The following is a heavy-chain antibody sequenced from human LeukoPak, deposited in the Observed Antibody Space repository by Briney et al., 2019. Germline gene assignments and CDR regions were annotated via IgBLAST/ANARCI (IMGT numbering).Heavy chain of an antibody. CDR2: IYYSGST. CDR3: ARQEGSYYYFDY. Sequence: PSETLSLTCTVSGGSISSSSYYWGWIRQPPGKGLEWIGSIYYSGSTYYNPSLKSRVTISVDTSKNQFSLKLSSVTAADTAVYYCARQEGSYYYFDYWGQGTLVTVSS. J-gene: IGHJ4*02. V-gene: IGHV4-39*01. D-gene: IGHD1-26*01. CDR1: GGSISSSSYY.